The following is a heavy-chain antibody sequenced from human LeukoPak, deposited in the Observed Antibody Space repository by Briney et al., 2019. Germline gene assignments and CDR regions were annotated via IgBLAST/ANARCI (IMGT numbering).Heavy chain of an antibody. CDR3: AREGPSHFDY. V-gene: IGHV3-11*01. D-gene: IGHD6-6*01. J-gene: IGHJ4*02. CDR2: ISSSGSTI. CDR1: GLTFSNYY. Sequence: GGSLRLSCAASGLTFSNYYMNWIRQAPGKGLEWVSYISSSGSTIYYADSVKGRFTISRDNAKNSLYLQVNSLRAEGTAVYYCAREGPSHFDYWGQGTLVTVSS.